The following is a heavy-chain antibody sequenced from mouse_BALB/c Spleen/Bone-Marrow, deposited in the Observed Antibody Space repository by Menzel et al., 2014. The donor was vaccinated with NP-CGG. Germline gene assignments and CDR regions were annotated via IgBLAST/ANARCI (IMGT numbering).Heavy chain of an antibody. CDR3: SRLRMITTYFDV. Sequence: EVHLVESGGGLAKPGGSLQLSCAASGFTFSTYAMSWVRQTPEKRLEWVATISSSGSYTYYPDSVKGRFTISSDNAKNTLYLQMSSLRSEDTAMFYCSRLRMITTYFDVWGAGTTVTVSS. CDR2: ISSSGSYT. D-gene: IGHD2-4*01. V-gene: IGHV5-9-3*01. CDR1: GFTFSTYA. J-gene: IGHJ1*01.